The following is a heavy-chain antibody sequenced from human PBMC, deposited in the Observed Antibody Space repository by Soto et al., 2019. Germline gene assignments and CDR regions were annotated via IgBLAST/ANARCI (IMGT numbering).Heavy chain of an antibody. J-gene: IGHJ6*02. Sequence: QLMQSGAEVRKPGSSVRVSCKASGGTFSSYAIGWVRQAPGQGLEWMGGIMPIMGTTNYAQKFQGRVMITADESANTVYLEVSSLRSADTAVYYCARGRIGLLGGFDYYYGMDVWGQGTTVTVSS. CDR3: ARGRIGLLGGFDYYYGMDV. CDR2: IMPIMGTT. V-gene: IGHV1-69*12. CDR1: GGTFSSYA. D-gene: IGHD3-16*01.